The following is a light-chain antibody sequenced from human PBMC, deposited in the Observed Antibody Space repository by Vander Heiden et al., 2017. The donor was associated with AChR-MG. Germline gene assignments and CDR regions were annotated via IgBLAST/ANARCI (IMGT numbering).Light chain of an antibody. J-gene: IGKJ4*01. CDR1: ESVLFDNKKNY. CDR2: WAS. V-gene: IGKV4-1*01. CDR3: QQYVSTPLT. Sequence: DIVMTQSPDSLALSLGERATIKCKSSESVLFDNKKNYVAWYQQKPRQPPKLLIYWASSREDGVPDRFSGSGSGTNFTLTISSLQAEDVAVYYCQQYVSTPLTFGGGTKVEIK.